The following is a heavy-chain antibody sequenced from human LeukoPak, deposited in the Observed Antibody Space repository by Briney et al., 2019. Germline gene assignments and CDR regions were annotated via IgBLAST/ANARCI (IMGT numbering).Heavy chain of an antibody. J-gene: IGHJ4*02. Sequence: GGSLRLSCAASGFTFSSYAMSWVRQAPGKGLEWVSAISGSGGSTYYADSVKGRFTISRDNSKNTLYLQMNSLRAEDTAVYYYATGGTGGYSYGNQYYFDYWGQGTLVTVSS. D-gene: IGHD5-18*01. CDR1: GFTFSSYA. CDR2: ISGSGGST. V-gene: IGHV3-23*01. CDR3: ATGGTGGYSYGNQYYFDY.